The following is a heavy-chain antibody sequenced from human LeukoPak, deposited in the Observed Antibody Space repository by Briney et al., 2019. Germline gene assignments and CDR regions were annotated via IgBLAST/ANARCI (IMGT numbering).Heavy chain of an antibody. V-gene: IGHV1-46*01. CDR3: ARDNGPWSNYGSGSYSPFDY. Sequence: GASVKVSCKASGYTFTSYYMHWVRQAPGQGLEWMGIINPSGGSTSYAQKFQDRVTMTRDTSTSTVYMELSSLRSGDTAVYYCARDNGPWSNYGSGSYSPFDYWGQGTLVTVSS. CDR2: INPSGGST. J-gene: IGHJ4*02. CDR1: GYTFTSYY. D-gene: IGHD3-10*01.